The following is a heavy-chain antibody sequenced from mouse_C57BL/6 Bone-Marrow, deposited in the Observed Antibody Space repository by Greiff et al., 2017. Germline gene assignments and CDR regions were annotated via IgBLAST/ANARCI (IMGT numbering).Heavy chain of an antibody. D-gene: IGHD1-1*01. CDR2: INPYNGGT. V-gene: IGHV1-19*01. CDR1: GYTFTDYY. Sequence: EVQLQQSGPVLVKPGASVKMSCKASGYTFTDYYMNWVKQSHGKSLEWIGVINPYNGGTSYNQKFKGKATLTVDKSSSTAYMELNSLTSEDSAVYYCAKPYYYGSEDYWGQGTSVTVSS. J-gene: IGHJ4*01. CDR3: AKPYYYGSEDY.